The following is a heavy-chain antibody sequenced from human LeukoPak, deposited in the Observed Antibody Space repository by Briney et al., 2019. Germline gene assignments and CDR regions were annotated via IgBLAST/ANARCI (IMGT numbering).Heavy chain of an antibody. J-gene: IGHJ4*02. CDR3: AKDLNVAAAGYYFDY. CDR2: VANDGRDE. D-gene: IGHD6-13*01. V-gene: IGHV3-30*18. Sequence: GGPPRVSSAAAGCTFRNCVVHGGRRVPGKRLEWVGVVANDGRDERYADSVKGRFSSSRDNSKNTLYLQMNSLRAEDTAVYYCAKDLNVAAAGYYFDYWGQGTLVTVSS. CDR1: GCTFRNCV.